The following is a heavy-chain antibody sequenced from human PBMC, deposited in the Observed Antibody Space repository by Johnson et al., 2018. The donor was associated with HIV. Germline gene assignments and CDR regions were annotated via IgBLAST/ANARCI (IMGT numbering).Heavy chain of an antibody. V-gene: IGHV3-20*04. CDR3: AKDMGYSSFGYGFDI. CDR2: INWNGGST. D-gene: IGHD6-19*01. J-gene: IGHJ3*02. CDR1: GFTFDDYG. Sequence: MLLVESGGGVVRPGESLRLSCAASGFTFDDYGMSWVRQDPGKGLEWVSGINWNGGSTGYADSVTGRFTISRDNAKNSLYLQMNSLRAEDTAMYYCAKDMGYSSFGYGFDIWGQGTMVTVSS.